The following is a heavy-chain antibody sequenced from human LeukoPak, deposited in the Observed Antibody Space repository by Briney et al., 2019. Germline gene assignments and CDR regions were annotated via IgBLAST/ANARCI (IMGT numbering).Heavy chain of an antibody. CDR1: GFTFSSCS. CDR2: INQDGSQK. V-gene: IGHV3-7*01. D-gene: IGHD1-26*01. Sequence: GGSLRLSCAASGFTFSSCSMSWVRRAPGKGREWVANINQDGSQKYHVDSVKGRFTISRDNAKNSLYLQMSSLRAEDTAVYYCASRIVGTPDYFDYWGQGTLVTVSS. J-gene: IGHJ4*02. CDR3: ASRIVGTPDYFDY.